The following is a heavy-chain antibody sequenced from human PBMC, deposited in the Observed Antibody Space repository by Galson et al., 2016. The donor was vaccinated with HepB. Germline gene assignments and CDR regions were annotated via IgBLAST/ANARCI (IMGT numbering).Heavy chain of an antibody. CDR2: ISHSGSA. CDR3: ATSWYYDSWSGHSYEGWFDP. CDR1: AVSIRNSGRY. J-gene: IGHJ5*02. V-gene: IGHV4-31*03. Sequence: TLSLTCSVSAVSIRNSGRYWTWVRQHPGQGLEWIGYISHSGSAYYNLSLRSRLTISVDTSQNQFSLKLTSVTAADTAMYYCATSWYYDSWSGHSYEGWFDPWGQGILVTVSS. D-gene: IGHD3-3*01.